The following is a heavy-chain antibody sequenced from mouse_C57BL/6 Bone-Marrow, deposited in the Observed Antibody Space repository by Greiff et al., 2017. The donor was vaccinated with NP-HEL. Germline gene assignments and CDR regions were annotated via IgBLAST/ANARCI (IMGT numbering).Heavy chain of an antibody. CDR1: GYTFTSYW. J-gene: IGHJ3*01. CDR3: ARSGSRFAY. D-gene: IGHD3-1*01. V-gene: IGHV1-61*01. CDR2: IYPSDSET. Sequence: QVQLKHPGAELVSPGSSVKLSCKASGYTFTSYWMDWVKQRPGQGLEWIGNIYPSDSETHYNQKFKDKATLTVDKSSSTAYMQLSSLTSEDSAVYYCARSGSRFAYWGQGTLVTVSA.